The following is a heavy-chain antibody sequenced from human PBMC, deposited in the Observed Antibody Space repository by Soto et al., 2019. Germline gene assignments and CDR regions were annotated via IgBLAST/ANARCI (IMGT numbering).Heavy chain of an antibody. V-gene: IGHV1-69*08. D-gene: IGHD6-13*01. Sequence: QVQLVQSGAEVKKPGSSVKVSCKASGGTFSSYTISWVRQAPGQGLEWMGRIIPILGIANYAQKFQGRVTXTXDXXTSTAYMELSSLRSEDTAVYYCAREGGIAAAPADYWGQGTLVTVSS. CDR2: IIPILGIA. J-gene: IGHJ4*02. CDR3: AREGGIAAAPADY. CDR1: GGTFSSYT.